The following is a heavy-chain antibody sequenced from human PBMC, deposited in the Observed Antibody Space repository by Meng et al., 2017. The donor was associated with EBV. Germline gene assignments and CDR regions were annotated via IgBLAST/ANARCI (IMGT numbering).Heavy chain of an antibody. J-gene: IGHJ1*01. CDR1: GESISSSSYY. CDR3: ARDCFSSGWCPYFQS. D-gene: IGHD6-13*01. Sequence: QVQLQESGPGLVKPSETLSPTCTVSGESISSSSYYWGWIRQPPGKGLEWIGNIYYSGSTYYNPSLPSLKSRVTISLDTSKNQFSLRLTSVTAADTAVYYCARDCFSSGWCPYFQSWGQGTLVTVAS. CDR2: IYYSGST. V-gene: IGHV4-39*07.